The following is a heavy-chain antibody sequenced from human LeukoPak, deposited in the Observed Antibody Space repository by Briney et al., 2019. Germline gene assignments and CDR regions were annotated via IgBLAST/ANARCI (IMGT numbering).Heavy chain of an antibody. CDR1: GGSISSYY. D-gene: IGHD6-13*01. V-gene: IGHV4-59*01. CDR3: ARGIAAARG. CDR2: IYYSGST. Sequence: SETLSLTCTVSGGSISSYYWSWIRQPPGKGPEWIGYIYYSGSTNYNPSLESRVTISVDTSKNQFSLKLSSVTAADTAVYYCARGIAAARGWGQGTLVTVSS. J-gene: IGHJ4*02.